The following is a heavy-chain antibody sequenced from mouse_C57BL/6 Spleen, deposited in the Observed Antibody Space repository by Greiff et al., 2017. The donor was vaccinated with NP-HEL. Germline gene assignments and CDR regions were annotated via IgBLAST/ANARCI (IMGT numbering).Heavy chain of an antibody. V-gene: IGHV5-17*01. Sequence: EVQLVESGGGLVKPGGSLKLSCAASGFTFSDYGMHWVRQAPEKGLEWVAYISSGSSTIYYADTVKGRFTISRDNAKNTLFLQMTSLRSEDTAMYYCARTFYGYDDVPFAYWGQGTLVTVSA. CDR2: ISSGSSTI. D-gene: IGHD2-9*01. CDR3: ARTFYGYDDVPFAY. CDR1: GFTFSDYG. J-gene: IGHJ3*01.